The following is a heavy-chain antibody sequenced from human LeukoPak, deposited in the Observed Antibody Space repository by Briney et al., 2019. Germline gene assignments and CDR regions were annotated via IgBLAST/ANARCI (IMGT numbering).Heavy chain of an antibody. D-gene: IGHD6-19*01. CDR3: VNRLPVAGPVVDF. V-gene: IGHV3-23*01. CDR1: GFTFSNYA. CDR2: ISGSGDIT. Sequence: GGSLRLSCAASGFTFSNYAMTWVRQAPGKGLEWVSGISGSGDITYYADSVKGRFTISRDNSKNTMYLQMNTLRVEDTAVYYCVNRLPVAGPVVDFWGQGTLVTVSS. J-gene: IGHJ4*02.